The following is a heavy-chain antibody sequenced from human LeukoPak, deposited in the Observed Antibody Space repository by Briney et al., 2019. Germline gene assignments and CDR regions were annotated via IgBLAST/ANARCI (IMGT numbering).Heavy chain of an antibody. D-gene: IGHD3-22*01. CDR1: GGSFSGYY. CDR3: AREHYYDSSGNA. J-gene: IGHJ5*02. CDR2: INHSGST. V-gene: IGHV4-34*01. Sequence: SETLSLTCAVYGGSFSGYYWSWIRQPPGKGLEWIGEINHSGSTNYNPSLKSRVTISVDTSKNQFSLKLSSVTAADTAVYYCAREHYYDSSGNAWGQGTLVTVSS.